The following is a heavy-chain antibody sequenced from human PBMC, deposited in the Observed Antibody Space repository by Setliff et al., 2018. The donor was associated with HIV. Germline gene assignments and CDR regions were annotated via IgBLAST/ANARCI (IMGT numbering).Heavy chain of an antibody. J-gene: IGHJ5*02. CDR3: TRVGAYGVGGWFDP. V-gene: IGHV4-59*11. CDR1: GGSISSHY. CDR2: IYYSGST. Sequence: SETLSLTCTVSGGSISSHYWSWIRQPPGKGLEWIGYIYYSGSTNYNPSLKSRVTISVDTSKNQFSLHLSSVTAADTAMYYCTRVGAYGVGGWFDPWGQGCLVTVSS. D-gene: IGHD3-10*01.